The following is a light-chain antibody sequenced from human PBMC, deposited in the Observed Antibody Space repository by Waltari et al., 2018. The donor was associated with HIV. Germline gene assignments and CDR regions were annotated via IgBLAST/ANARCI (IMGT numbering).Light chain of an antibody. CDR2: GAS. Sequence: EIMMTQSPATLSVSPGERATLSCRASQSLGSNLAWYQLKPGQAPRLLIYGASTSATGVPARFSGSGSGTQFSLTINSLQSEDFATYYCQQYNKWPMYTFGQGTKLEMK. CDR1: QSLGSN. CDR3: QQYNKWPMYT. V-gene: IGKV3-15*01. J-gene: IGKJ2*01.